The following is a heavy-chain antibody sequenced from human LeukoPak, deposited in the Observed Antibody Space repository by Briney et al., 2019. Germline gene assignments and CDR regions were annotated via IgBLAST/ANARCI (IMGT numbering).Heavy chain of an antibody. V-gene: IGHV3-53*01. D-gene: IGHD3-22*01. Sequence: PGGSLRLSCAASGFTVTNYMTWVRQAPGRGLEWVSLIYSGGSTYYADSVKGRFTISRDNSKNTLYLQMNSLRAEDTAVYYCARCYYDTSWFDPWGQGTLVTVSS. J-gene: IGHJ5*02. CDR1: GFTVTNY. CDR3: ARCYYDTSWFDP. CDR2: IYSGGST.